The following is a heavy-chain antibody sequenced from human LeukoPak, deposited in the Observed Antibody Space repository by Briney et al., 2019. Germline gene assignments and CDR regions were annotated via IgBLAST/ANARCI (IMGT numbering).Heavy chain of an antibody. J-gene: IGHJ5*02. Sequence: PSETLSLTCTVSGYSISSGYYWGWIRQPPGKGLEWIGSIYHSGSTYYNPSLKSRVTISVDTSKNQFSLKLSSVTAADTAVYYCARASVVTEGPSARGWFDPWGQGTLVTVSS. CDR3: ARASVVTEGPSARGWFDP. V-gene: IGHV4-38-2*02. CDR1: GYSISSGYY. D-gene: IGHD2-21*02. CDR2: IYHSGST.